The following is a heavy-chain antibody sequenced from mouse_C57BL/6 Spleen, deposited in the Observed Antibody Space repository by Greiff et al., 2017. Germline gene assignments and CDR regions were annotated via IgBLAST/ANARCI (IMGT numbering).Heavy chain of an antibody. CDR3: THYYGSSSHYFDY. CDR1: GFNIKDDY. Sequence: DVHLVESGAELVRPGASVKLSCTASGFNIKDDYMHWVKQRPEQGLEWIGWIDPENGDTESASKFQGKATITADKSSNTAYLQLSSLTSEDTAVYYCTHYYGSSSHYFDYWGQGTTLTVSS. J-gene: IGHJ2*01. CDR2: IDPENGDT. D-gene: IGHD1-1*01. V-gene: IGHV14-4*01.